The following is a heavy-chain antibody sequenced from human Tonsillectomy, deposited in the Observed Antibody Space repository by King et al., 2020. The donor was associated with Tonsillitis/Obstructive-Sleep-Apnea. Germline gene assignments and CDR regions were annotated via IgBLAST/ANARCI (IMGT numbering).Heavy chain of an antibody. Sequence: VQLVESGAEVKKPGASVKVSCKASGYPFTSYGFSWVRQAPGQGLEWMGWISAYNGNTNYAQKFQGRVTMTTDTSTSTANMELRSLRSDDTAVYYCARDRDYSITWFIVDYWGQGTLVTVPS. D-gene: IGHD6-13*01. CDR1: GYPFTSYG. J-gene: IGHJ4*02. CDR2: ISAYNGNT. CDR3: ARDRDYSITWFIVDY. V-gene: IGHV1-18*01.